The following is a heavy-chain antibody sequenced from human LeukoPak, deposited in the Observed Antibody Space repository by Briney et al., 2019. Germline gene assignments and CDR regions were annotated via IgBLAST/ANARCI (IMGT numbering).Heavy chain of an antibody. D-gene: IGHD3-10*01. V-gene: IGHV4-59*01. J-gene: IGHJ4*02. CDR1: GGSISGYY. Sequence: SETLSLTCTVSGGSISGYYWSWIRQPPGKGLEWIGYIYYSGSTNYNPSLKSRVTISVDTSKNQFSLKLSSVTAADTAVYYCARESSGEGSGSYYNGFDYWGQGTLVTVSS. CDR2: IYYSGST. CDR3: ARESSGEGSGSYYNGFDY.